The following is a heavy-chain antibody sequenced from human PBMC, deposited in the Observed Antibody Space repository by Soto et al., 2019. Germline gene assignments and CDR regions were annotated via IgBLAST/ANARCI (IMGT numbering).Heavy chain of an antibody. J-gene: IGHJ6*02. CDR2: INPNSGGT. CDR3: ARAEAIAVAGTYYYYGMDV. V-gene: IGHV1-2*04. CDR1: GYTFTGYY. Sequence: QVQLVQSGAEVKKPGASVKVSCKASGYTFTGYYMHWVRQAPGQGLEWMGWINPNSGGTSYAQKFQGWVTMTRDTSISTAYMELSRLRSDDTAVYYCARAEAIAVAGTYYYYGMDVWGQGTTVTVSS. D-gene: IGHD6-19*01.